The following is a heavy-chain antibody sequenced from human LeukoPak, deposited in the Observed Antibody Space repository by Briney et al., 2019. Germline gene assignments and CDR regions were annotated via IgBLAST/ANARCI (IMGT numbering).Heavy chain of an antibody. V-gene: IGHV4-59*08. D-gene: IGHD1-26*01. Sequence: SETLSLTCTVSSGSVSNYYWSWIRQPPGRGLEWIGFIHYTGSTHYSPSLNSRVTMSVDTSNNQFSLKLSSATAADTAIYYCARHSGTFPHYFDYWGQGTLVTVSS. CDR1: SGSVSNYY. CDR3: ARHSGTFPHYFDY. J-gene: IGHJ4*02. CDR2: IHYTGST.